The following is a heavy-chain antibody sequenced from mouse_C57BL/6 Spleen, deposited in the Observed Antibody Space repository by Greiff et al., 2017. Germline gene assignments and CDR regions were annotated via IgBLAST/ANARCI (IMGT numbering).Heavy chain of an antibody. J-gene: IGHJ4*01. Sequence: VQLKESGPELVKPGASVKISCKASGYAFSSSWMNWVKQRPGKGLEWIGRIYPGDGDTNYNGKFKGKATLTADKSSSTAYMQLSSLTSEDSAVYFCARKDYSNLYYYAMDYWGQGTSVTVSS. CDR2: IYPGDGDT. CDR3: ARKDYSNLYYYAMDY. CDR1: GYAFSSSW. V-gene: IGHV1-82*01. D-gene: IGHD2-5*01.